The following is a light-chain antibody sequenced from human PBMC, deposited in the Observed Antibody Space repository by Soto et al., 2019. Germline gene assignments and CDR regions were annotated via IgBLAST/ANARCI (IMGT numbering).Light chain of an antibody. CDR2: DAS. J-gene: IGKJ5*01. Sequence: EIVLTQSPATLSLSPGERATLSCRASQSVSSSLAWYQQKPGQAPRLLIYDASNRATGIPARFSGSGSGTDFTLTSSSLEPEDFAVYYCQQRSNLITFGQGTRLEIK. CDR1: QSVSSS. V-gene: IGKV3-11*01. CDR3: QQRSNLIT.